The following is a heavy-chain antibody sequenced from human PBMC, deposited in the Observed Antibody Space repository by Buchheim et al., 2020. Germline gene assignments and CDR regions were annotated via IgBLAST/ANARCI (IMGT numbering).Heavy chain of an antibody. Sequence: QVQLQESGPGLVKPSETLSLTCTVSGGSISSYYWSWIRQPPGKGLEWIGYIYYSGSTNCNPSLQSRVTISVDTSKNQFSLKLSSVTAADTAVYYCARDSSSASMDVWGQGTT. CDR1: GGSISSYY. CDR3: ARDSSSASMDV. CDR2: IYYSGST. J-gene: IGHJ6*02. V-gene: IGHV4-59*01. D-gene: IGHD6-6*01.